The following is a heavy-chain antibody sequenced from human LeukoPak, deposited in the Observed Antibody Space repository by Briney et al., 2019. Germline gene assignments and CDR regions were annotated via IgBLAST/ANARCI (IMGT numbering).Heavy chain of an antibody. CDR1: GFSFRSYA. D-gene: IGHD4-11*01. V-gene: IGHV3-23*01. Sequence: GGSLRLSCAASGFSFRSYAMSWVRQAPGKGLEWVSGINGGGDSTYYVDSVKGRFTISRDNSENTLYPQMNSLRAEDTAVYYCARDQSMTNYYYGMDVWGQGTTVTVSS. CDR3: ARDQSMTNYYYGMDV. CDR2: INGGGDST. J-gene: IGHJ6*02.